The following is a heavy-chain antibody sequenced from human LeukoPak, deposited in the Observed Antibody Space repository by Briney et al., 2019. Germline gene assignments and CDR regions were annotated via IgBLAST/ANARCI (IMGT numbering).Heavy chain of an antibody. CDR3: ARNSFILTSCCQYFQH. Sequence: GGSLRLSCTASGFTLSDYAMSWFRQAPGKGLEWVSYISSSGSTIYYADSVKGRFTISRDNAKNSLYLQMNSLRAEDTAVYYCARNSFILTSCCQYFQHWGQGTLVTVSS. CDR1: GFTLSDYA. D-gene: IGHD2-2*01. CDR2: ISSSGSTI. J-gene: IGHJ1*01. V-gene: IGHV3-48*03.